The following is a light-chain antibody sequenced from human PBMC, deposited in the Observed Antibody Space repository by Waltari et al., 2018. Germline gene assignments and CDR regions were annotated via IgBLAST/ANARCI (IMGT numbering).Light chain of an antibody. J-gene: IGLJ1*01. CDR1: DSNIGSHK. CDR3: AVWDGSLNAYV. CDR2: NNN. Sequence: QSVLTQPPSASGTPGQRVTIACSGSDSNIGSHKVRWYQQLPGKAPKPLIYNNNLRPSWVPGRFSGAKSGTSASLAISGLQSEDEADNYCAVWDGSLNAYVFGPGTKVTVL. V-gene: IGLV1-44*01.